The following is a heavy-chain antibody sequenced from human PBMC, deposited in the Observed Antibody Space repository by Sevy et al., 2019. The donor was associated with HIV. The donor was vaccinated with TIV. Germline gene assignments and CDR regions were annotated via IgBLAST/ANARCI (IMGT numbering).Heavy chain of an antibody. CDR3: ARDEGDGYNYFDY. Sequence: SETLSLTCTVSGGSISSYSWSWIRQPAGKGLEWIGRIYTSGSTNYNPSLKSRVTMSVDTSKNQFSLKLFPVTAADTAVYYCARDEGDGYNYFDYWGQGTLVTVSS. D-gene: IGHD5-12*01. CDR2: IYTSGST. CDR1: GGSISSYS. V-gene: IGHV4-4*07. J-gene: IGHJ4*02.